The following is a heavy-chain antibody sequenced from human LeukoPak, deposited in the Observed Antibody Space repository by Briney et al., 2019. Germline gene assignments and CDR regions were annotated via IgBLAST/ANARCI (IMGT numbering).Heavy chain of an antibody. CDR2: INSDGSST. J-gene: IGHJ4*02. CDR3: AGGTGFIIKD. CDR1: GFTFSNYW. D-gene: IGHD3-9*01. V-gene: IGHV3-74*01. Sequence: GGSLRLSCAASGFTFSNYWMHWVRQAPGKGLVWVSRINSDGSSTNYADSVKGRFTISRDNAKNSLYLQMNNLRVEDTAMYYCAGGTGFIIKDWGQGTLVTVSS.